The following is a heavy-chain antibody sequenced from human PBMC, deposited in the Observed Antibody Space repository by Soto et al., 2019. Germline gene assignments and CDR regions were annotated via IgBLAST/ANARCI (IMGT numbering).Heavy chain of an antibody. CDR3: AGGGSSSYYYYGMDV. V-gene: IGHV5-10-1*01. D-gene: IGHD6-6*01. CDR1: GYSFTSYW. J-gene: IGHJ6*02. CDR2: IDPSDSYT. Sequence: PGESLKISCKGSGYSFTSYWISWVRQMPGKGLEWMGRIDPSDSYTNYSPSFQGHVTISADKSISTAYLQWSSLKASDTAMYYCAGGGSSSYYYYGMDVWGQGTTVTV.